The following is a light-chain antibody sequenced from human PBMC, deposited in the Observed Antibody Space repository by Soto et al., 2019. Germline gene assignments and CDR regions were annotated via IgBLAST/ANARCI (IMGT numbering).Light chain of an antibody. V-gene: IGKV1-9*01. CDR3: QQLNSYPPA. J-gene: IGKJ4*01. Sequence: DIQLTQSPSFLSASVGDRVTITFRASQGISSYLAWYQQKPGKAPKLLIYAASTLQSGLPSRCSGSGSGTEFTLTISSLQPEDFATDYCQQLNSYPPAVGGGTKVESK. CDR1: QGISSY. CDR2: AAS.